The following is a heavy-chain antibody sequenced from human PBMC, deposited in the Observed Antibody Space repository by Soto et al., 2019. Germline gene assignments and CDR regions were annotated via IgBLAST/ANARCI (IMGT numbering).Heavy chain of an antibody. V-gene: IGHV3-23*01. CDR3: AKGGPSSGWYEFDC. CDR2: ISGTGSNI. Sequence: EVQLLESGGGLVQPGGSLRLSCAASGFTVTSCVMAWVRRAPGKGLEWVSTISGTGSNIYYADSVKGRFTISSDSSKKTVYLLMNSLRVDDTVVYYCAKGGPSSGWYEFDCWGQGALVTVSS. D-gene: IGHD6-19*01. CDR1: GFTVTSCV. J-gene: IGHJ4*02.